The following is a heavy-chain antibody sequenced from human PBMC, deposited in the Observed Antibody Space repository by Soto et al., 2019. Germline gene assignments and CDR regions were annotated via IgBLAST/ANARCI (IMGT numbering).Heavy chain of an antibody. D-gene: IGHD3-16*01. V-gene: IGHV3-30*18. J-gene: IGHJ6*02. CDR3: AKERYGQLYLEDYGMDV. CDR2: ISYDGSNK. CDR1: GFTFSSYG. Sequence: SCVASGFTFSSYGIHWVRQAPGRGLEWVAVISYDGSNKYYAGSVKGRFTISRDNFKNTLYLQMNSLRAEDTAVYYCAKERYGQLYLEDYGMDVWGQGTTVTVSS.